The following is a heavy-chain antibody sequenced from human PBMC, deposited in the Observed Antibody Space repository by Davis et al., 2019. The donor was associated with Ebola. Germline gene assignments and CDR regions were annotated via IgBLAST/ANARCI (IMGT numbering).Heavy chain of an antibody. Sequence: MPSETLSLTCTVSGVSISNYYWSWIRQPPGKGLEWIGYIYYSGSTNYNPSLKSRVTISVDTSKNQFSLKLSSVTAADTAVYYCARERRYYYDSSGYYVRKWFDPWGQGTLVTVSS. CDR2: IYYSGST. V-gene: IGHV4-59*01. CDR1: GVSISNYY. J-gene: IGHJ5*02. D-gene: IGHD3-22*01. CDR3: ARERRYYYDSSGYYVRKWFDP.